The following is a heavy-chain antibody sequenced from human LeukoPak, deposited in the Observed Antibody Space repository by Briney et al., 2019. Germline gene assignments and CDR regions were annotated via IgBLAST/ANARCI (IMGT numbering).Heavy chain of an antibody. D-gene: IGHD6-6*01. Sequence: PSETLSLTCTVSGGSISSGTYYWGWVRQPPGTGLEWIGTIYYSGTTYYNPSLKSRVTISIDTSKNHFSLKLSSATAADTAIYYCARDFSSSSTVYYYYYMDVWGKGTTVTVSS. CDR2: IYYSGTT. J-gene: IGHJ6*03. CDR1: GGSISSGTYY. V-gene: IGHV4-39*07. CDR3: ARDFSSSSTVYYYYYMDV.